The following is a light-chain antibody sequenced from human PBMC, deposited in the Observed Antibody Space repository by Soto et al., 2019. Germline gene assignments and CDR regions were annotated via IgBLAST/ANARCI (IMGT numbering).Light chain of an antibody. J-gene: IGLJ2*01. V-gene: IGLV1-40*01. CDR3: QSYDSSLSGFVV. Sequence: QAVVTQPPSVSGAPGQRVTISCTGSSSNIGAGYDVHWYQQLPGTAPKLLIYGNSNRPSGVPDRFSGSKSGTSASLAITGLQAEAEADDYCQSYDSSLSGFVVFGGGTKLTVL. CDR2: GNS. CDR1: SSNIGAGYD.